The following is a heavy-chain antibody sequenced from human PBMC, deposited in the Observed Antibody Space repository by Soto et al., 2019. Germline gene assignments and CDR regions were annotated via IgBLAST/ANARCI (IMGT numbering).Heavy chain of an antibody. V-gene: IGHV4-31*03. D-gene: IGHD4-17*01. Sequence: QVQLQESGPGLVKPSQTLSLTCTVSGGSISSGGYYWSWIRQHPGKGREWIGYIYYSGSTYYNPSLKSRVTISVDTSKNQFSLKLSSVTAADTAVYYCARKLTTVKHWYFDLWGRGTLVTVSS. CDR1: GGSISSGGYY. J-gene: IGHJ2*01. CDR2: IYYSGST. CDR3: ARKLTTVKHWYFDL.